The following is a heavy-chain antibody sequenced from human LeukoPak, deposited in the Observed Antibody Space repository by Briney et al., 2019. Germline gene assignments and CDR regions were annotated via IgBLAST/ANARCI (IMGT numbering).Heavy chain of an antibody. CDR1: GFTFNIYA. D-gene: IGHD6-13*01. V-gene: IGHV3-30*18. CDR3: AKLFYPAAGTGRVDFPFDY. CDR2: ISFHGSNE. J-gene: IGHJ4*02. Sequence: GGSLRLSCAASGFTFNIYAMHWVRQAPGKGLEWVALISFHGSNEYYADSVKGLFTISRDNSKNTLYLQMNSLRAEDTASYYCAKLFYPAAGTGRVDFPFDYWGQGTLVTVSS.